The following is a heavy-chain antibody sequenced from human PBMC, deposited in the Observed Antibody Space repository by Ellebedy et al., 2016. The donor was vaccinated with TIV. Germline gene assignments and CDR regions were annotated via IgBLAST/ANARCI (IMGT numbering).Heavy chain of an antibody. J-gene: IGHJ4*02. Sequence: AASVKVSCKASGYTFTSDLIHWVRQAPGQGREWMGVINPSNGGTGYAQKFQGRVTMTRDTSASTVYMVLSSLRSEDTAVYYCAREGGVYFFDYWGQGTLVTVSS. D-gene: IGHD1-26*01. CDR2: INPSNGGT. CDR3: AREGGVYFFDY. V-gene: IGHV1-46*01. CDR1: GYTFTSDL.